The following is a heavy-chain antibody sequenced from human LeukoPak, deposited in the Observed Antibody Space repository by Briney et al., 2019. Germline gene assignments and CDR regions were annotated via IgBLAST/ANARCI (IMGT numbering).Heavy chain of an antibody. Sequence: SETLSLTCAVYGGSFSGYYWSWIRQPPGKGLEWIGYIYYSGSTYYNPSLKSRVTISVDTSKNQFSLKLSSVTAADTAVYYCARIAWGYSYARLDYWGQGTLVTVSS. CDR2: IYYSGST. CDR1: GGSFSGYY. CDR3: ARIAWGYSYARLDY. V-gene: IGHV4-30-4*08. J-gene: IGHJ4*02. D-gene: IGHD5-18*01.